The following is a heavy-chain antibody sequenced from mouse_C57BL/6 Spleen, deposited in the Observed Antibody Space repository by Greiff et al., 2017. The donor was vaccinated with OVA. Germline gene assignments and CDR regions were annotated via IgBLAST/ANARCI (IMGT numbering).Heavy chain of an antibody. V-gene: IGHV5-16*01. CDR2: INYDGSST. CDR3: ARERGSDFLDY. J-gene: IGHJ2*01. Sequence: EVKLMESEGGLVQPGSSMKLSCTASGFTFSDYYMAWVRQVPEKGLEWVANINYDGSSTYYLDSLKSRFIISRDNAKNILYLQMSSLKSEDTATYYCARERGSDFLDYWGQGTTLTVSS. CDR1: GFTFSDYY.